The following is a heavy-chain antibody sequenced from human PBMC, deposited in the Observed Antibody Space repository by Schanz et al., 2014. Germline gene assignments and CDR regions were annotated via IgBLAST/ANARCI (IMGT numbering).Heavy chain of an antibody. CDR3: ARYGFRKFGVVYGLAV. V-gene: IGHV3-48*04. CDR2: VSSYDTTV. Sequence: EVQLVESGGGLVQPWGSLRLSCAASGFTFSSYSMNWVRQAPGKGLEWISYVSSYDTTVSYADSVKGRFTISRDNAKNSVYLQMNSLRVEDTAVYYCARYGFRKFGVVYGLAVWGQGTTVTVS. CDR1: GFTFSSYS. D-gene: IGHD3-3*01. J-gene: IGHJ6*02.